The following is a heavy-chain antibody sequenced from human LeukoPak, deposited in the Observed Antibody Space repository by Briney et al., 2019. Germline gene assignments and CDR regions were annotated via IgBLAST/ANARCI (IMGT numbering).Heavy chain of an antibody. Sequence: PSQTLSLTCTVSGGSISSGGYYWSWIRQHPGKGLEWVGYIYYSGSTYYNPSLKSRVAISVDTSKNQFSLKLSSVTAADTAVYYCARRREFCSSTSCYPFDYWGQGTLVTVSS. CDR1: GGSISSGGYY. J-gene: IGHJ4*02. CDR3: ARRREFCSSTSCYPFDY. CDR2: IYYSGST. D-gene: IGHD2-2*01. V-gene: IGHV4-31*03.